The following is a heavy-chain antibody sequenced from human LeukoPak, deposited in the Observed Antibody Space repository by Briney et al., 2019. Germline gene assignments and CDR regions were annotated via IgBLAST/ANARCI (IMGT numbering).Heavy chain of an antibody. D-gene: IGHD4-11*01. CDR2: INHSGST. CDR1: GGSFSGYY. J-gene: IGHJ4*02. Sequence: PSETLSLTCAVYGGSFSGYYWSWIRQPPGKGLEWIGEINHSGSTNYNPSLESRVTISVDTSKNQFSLKLSSVTAADTPVYYCARPYSNQILSFDYWGQGTLVTVSS. CDR3: ARPYSNQILSFDY. V-gene: IGHV4-34*01.